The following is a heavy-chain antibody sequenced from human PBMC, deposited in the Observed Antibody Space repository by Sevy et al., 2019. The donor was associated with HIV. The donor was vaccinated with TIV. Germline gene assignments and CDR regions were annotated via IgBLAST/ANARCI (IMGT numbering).Heavy chain of an antibody. CDR1: GFIFSNVW. D-gene: IGHD2-8*02. J-gene: IGHJ4*02. CDR2: IKTETDGGTI. CDR3: TTGHDSGAIFDY. Sequence: GGSLRLSCTASGFIFSNVWMSWVRQAPGKGLEWAGRIKTETDGGTIDYAAPVKGRFTISRDDSKNTLYLEMNTLKTEDTAVYFCTTGHDSGAIFDYWGQGTLVTVSS. V-gene: IGHV3-15*01.